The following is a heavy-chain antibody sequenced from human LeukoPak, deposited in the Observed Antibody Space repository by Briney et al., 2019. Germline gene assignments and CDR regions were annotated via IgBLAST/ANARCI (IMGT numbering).Heavy chain of an antibody. Sequence: ASVKVSCKASGYTFTGYYMHWVGQAPGQGLEGMGWINPNSGGTNYAQKFQGWVTMTRDTSISTAYMELSRMRSDEKAVYYCARGRPYYDLWSGQISVYYYYGIGVWGQGTRVTVSS. J-gene: IGHJ6*02. CDR1: GYTFTGYY. D-gene: IGHD3-3*01. V-gene: IGHV1-2*04. CDR2: INPNSGGT. CDR3: ARGRPYYDLWSGQISVYYYYGIGV.